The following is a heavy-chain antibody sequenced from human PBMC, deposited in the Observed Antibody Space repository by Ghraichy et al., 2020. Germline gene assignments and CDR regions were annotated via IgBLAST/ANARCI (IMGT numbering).Heavy chain of an antibody. CDR3: ATGALTIFGLITPREGWFDP. V-gene: IGHV4-61*02. CDR2: VHTSGST. J-gene: IGHJ5*02. Sequence: SETLSLTCTVSGGSISSGSYYWSWIRQPAGKGLEWIGRVHTSGSTNYNPSLKSRVTISVDTSKNKFSLKLTSVTAADTAGYYCATGALTIFGLITPREGWFDPWGQGTLVTVAS. CDR1: GGSISSGSYY. D-gene: IGHD3/OR15-3a*01.